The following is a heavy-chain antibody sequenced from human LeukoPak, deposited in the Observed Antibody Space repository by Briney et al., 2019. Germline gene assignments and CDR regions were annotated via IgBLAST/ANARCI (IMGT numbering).Heavy chain of an antibody. CDR2: ISSSGSTI. Sequence: PGGSLRLSCAASGFTFSSYEMNWVRQAPGKGLEWVSYISSSGSTIYYADSVKGRFTISRDNAQNSLYPQMNSLRAEDTALYYCARGPYGLVYWGQGALVTVSS. D-gene: IGHD3-10*01. CDR1: GFTFSSYE. V-gene: IGHV3-48*03. J-gene: IGHJ4*02. CDR3: ARGPYGLVY.